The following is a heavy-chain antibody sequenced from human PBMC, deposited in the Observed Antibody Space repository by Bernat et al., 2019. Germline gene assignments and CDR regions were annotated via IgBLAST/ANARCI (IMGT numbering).Heavy chain of an antibody. CDR2: IKQDGSVQ. J-gene: IGHJ5*02. CDR3: AGGYGPET. Sequence: EVQLVESGGALVQPGGSLRLSCVGSGFSFSGIWMTWVRQAPGKGLEWVANIKQDGSVQHYVDSVKGRFIISRDNTKNSLFLQMNSLRAETTAVIYGAGGYGPETWGRGTLVPVSS. D-gene: IGHD2-8*02. CDR1: GFSFSGIW. V-gene: IGHV3-7*03.